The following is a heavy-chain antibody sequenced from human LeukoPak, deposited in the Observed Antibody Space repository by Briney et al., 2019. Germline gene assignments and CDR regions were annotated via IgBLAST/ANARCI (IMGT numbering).Heavy chain of an antibody. Sequence: PGGSLRLSCEVSGFDFTSYVMTWVRQAPGKGLEWVSSITAGSSYIDYTPPVEGRFTISRDNSKNSFFLHMNSLRAEDTALYYCARVGVSATNTPAFDYWGQGTLVTVSS. CDR1: GFDFTSYV. CDR2: ITAGSSYI. CDR3: ARVGVSATNTPAFDY. D-gene: IGHD2-15*01. J-gene: IGHJ4*02. V-gene: IGHV3-21*01.